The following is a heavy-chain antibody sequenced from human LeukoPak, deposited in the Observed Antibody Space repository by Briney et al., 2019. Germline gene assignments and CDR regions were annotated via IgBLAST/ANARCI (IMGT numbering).Heavy chain of an antibody. Sequence: ASVKVSCKASGYTFTGYYMHWVRQAPGQGLEWMGRIKPNSGGTNYAQKFQGRVIMTRDTSISTAYMELSRLRSDDTAVYYCARGSGWADFDYWGQGTLVTVSS. D-gene: IGHD6-19*01. V-gene: IGHV1-2*06. J-gene: IGHJ4*02. CDR3: ARGSGWADFDY. CDR2: IKPNSGGT. CDR1: GYTFTGYY.